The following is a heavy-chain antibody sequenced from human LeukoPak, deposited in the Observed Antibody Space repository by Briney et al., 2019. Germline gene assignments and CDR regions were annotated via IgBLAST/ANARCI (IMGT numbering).Heavy chain of an antibody. CDR1: GFTFSSYE. Sequence: GGSLRLSCAASGFTFSSYEMNWGRQAPGKGLEGVSYISSSGITIDYADSVKGRFTISRDHAENSLYLQMNSLSAEDTAVYYCAGDIARWGQGTLVTVSS. CDR3: AGDIAR. V-gene: IGHV3-48*03. D-gene: IGHD2-21*01. CDR2: ISSSGITI. J-gene: IGHJ4*02.